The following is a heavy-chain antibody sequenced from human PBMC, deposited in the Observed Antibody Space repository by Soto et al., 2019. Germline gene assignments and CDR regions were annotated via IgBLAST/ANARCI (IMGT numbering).Heavy chain of an antibody. CDR1: CDTFTSCG. D-gene: IGHD6-13*01. J-gene: IGHJ5*02. V-gene: IGHV1-18*04. CDR3: ASSIAAAASLDP. CDR2: ISAYNGNT. Sequence: ASVKVSCKASCDTFTSCGISCVRQAPGQGLEWMGWISAYNGNTNYAQKLQGRVTMTTDTSTSTAYMELRSLRSDDTAVYYCASSIAAAASLDPWGQGTLVTVSS.